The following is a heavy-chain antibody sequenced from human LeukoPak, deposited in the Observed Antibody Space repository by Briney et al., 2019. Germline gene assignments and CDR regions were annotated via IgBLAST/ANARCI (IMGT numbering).Heavy chain of an antibody. CDR2: IYHSGST. D-gene: IGHD2-15*01. CDR1: GVSISSGGYY. Sequence: PSQTLSLTCTVSGVSISSGGYYWSWIRQPPGKGLEWIGYIYHSGSTYYNPSLKSRVTISVDTSKNQFSLKLSSVTAADTAVYYCARGRVATLFDYWGQGTLVTVSS. J-gene: IGHJ4*02. V-gene: IGHV4-30-2*01. CDR3: ARGRVATLFDY.